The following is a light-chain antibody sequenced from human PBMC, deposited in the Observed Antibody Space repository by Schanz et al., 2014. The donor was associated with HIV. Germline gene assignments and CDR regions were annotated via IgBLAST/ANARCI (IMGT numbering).Light chain of an antibody. CDR2: GAS. CDR3: QQYGTSPPPT. CDR1: QSVSSN. Sequence: EIVMTQSPATLSVSPGERVILSCRVSQSVSSNLAWYQQKSGQAPRLLIYGASTRATGIPARFSGSGSGTEFTLTISSLQSEDFAVYHCQQYGTSPPPTFGGGTKVDIK. V-gene: IGKV3-15*01. J-gene: IGKJ4*01.